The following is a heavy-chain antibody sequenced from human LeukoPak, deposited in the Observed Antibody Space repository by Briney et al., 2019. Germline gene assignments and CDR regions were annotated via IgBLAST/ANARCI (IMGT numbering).Heavy chain of an antibody. CDR1: GYSFTSYW. D-gene: IGHD6-13*01. J-gene: IGHJ3*02. CDR3: ATTRIAAAGTEAFDI. Sequence: PGESLKISCKGSGYSFTSYWIGWVRQMPGKGLEWMGIIYPGDSDTRYSPSFQGQVTISADKSISTAYLQWSSLKASDTAMYYCATTRIAAAGTEAFDIWGQGTMVTVSS. CDR2: IYPGDSDT. V-gene: IGHV5-51*01.